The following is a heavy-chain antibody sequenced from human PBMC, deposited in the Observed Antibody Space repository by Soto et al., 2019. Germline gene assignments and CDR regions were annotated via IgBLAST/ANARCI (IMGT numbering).Heavy chain of an antibody. Sequence: QVQLVESGGGLVKPGGSLRFSCAASGFTFSDYYMTWIRQAPGKGLEWVSYISSSGSGIYYPDSMKGRFTISRDNAKKSLYLQMSSLRAEDTAVYYCARAYSDAFDIWGQGTMVTVSS. D-gene: IGHD2-15*01. CDR1: GFTFSDYY. CDR2: ISSSGSGI. J-gene: IGHJ3*02. CDR3: ARAYSDAFDI. V-gene: IGHV3-11*01.